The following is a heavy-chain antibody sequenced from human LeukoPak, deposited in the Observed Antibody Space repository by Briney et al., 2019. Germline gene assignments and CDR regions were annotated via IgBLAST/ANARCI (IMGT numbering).Heavy chain of an antibody. CDR1: GYTFTSYG. CDR3: ARDRRIAAAGTGPDY. D-gene: IGHD6-13*01. J-gene: IGHJ4*02. Sequence: ASVKVSCKASGYTFTSYGISWVRHAPGQGLEWMGWISAYNGNTNYAQKLQGRVTMTTDTSTSTAYMELRSLRSDDTAVYYCARDRRIAAAGTGPDYWGQGTLVTVSS. V-gene: IGHV1-18*01. CDR2: ISAYNGNT.